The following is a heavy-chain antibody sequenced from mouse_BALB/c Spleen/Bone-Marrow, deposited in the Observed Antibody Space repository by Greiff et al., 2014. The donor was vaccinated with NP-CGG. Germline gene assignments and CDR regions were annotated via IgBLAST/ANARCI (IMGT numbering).Heavy chain of an antibody. Sequence: QVQLQQSGAELVRPGAAVNLSCKASGYTFTSYWMNWVKQRPEQGLEWIGRIDPYDSETHYNQKFKDKAVLSVDKSSSTAYMQLSGLTSEDSAVYYCARWDHFHWYFDVWGAGTTVTVSS. CDR2: IDPYDSET. V-gene: IGHV1-74*01. CDR3: ARWDHFHWYFDV. J-gene: IGHJ1*01. D-gene: IGHD1-2*01. CDR1: GYTFTSYW.